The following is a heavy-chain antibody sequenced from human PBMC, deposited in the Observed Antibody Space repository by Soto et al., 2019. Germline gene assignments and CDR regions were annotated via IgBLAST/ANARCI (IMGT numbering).Heavy chain of an antibody. CDR2: ISYDGSNK. Sequence: PGGSLRLSCAASGFTFSSYGMHWVRQAPGKGLEWVAVISYDGSNKYYADSVKGRFTISRDNSKNTLYLQMNSLRAEDTAVYYCAKDHYDREGVFDYWGQGTLVTSPQ. CDR3: AKDHYDREGVFDY. V-gene: IGHV3-30*18. CDR1: GFTFSSYG. J-gene: IGHJ4*02. D-gene: IGHD3-22*01.